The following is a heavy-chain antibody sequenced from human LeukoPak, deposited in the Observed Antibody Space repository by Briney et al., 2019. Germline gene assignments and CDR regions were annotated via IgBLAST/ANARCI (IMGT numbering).Heavy chain of an antibody. CDR3: AIDSGDSGGDGY. CDR2: INHSGTT. D-gene: IGHD2-21*02. V-gene: IGHV4-34*01. J-gene: IGHJ4*02. CDR1: GGSFSGYY. Sequence: PSETLSLTCAMYGGSFSGYYWSWIRQPPGKGLEWIGEINHSGTTNYNPSLKSRVTISVDTSKKQFSLKLSSVTAADTAVYYCAIDSGDSGGDGYWGQGILVTVSS.